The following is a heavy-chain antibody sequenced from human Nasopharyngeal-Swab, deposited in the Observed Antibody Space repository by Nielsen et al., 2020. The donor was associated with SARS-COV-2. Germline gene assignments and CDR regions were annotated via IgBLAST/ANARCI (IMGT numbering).Heavy chain of an antibody. Sequence: GSLRLSCAASGFVFSIYGMNWVRQAPGKGLEWVLSISSRSSNIYCADSVKGRFTISRDNAKNSLYLQMNSLRAEDTAVYYCARDIGGGRYGSDYWGQGTLVTVSS. CDR2: ISSRSSNI. J-gene: IGHJ4*02. D-gene: IGHD3-16*01. CDR3: ARDIGGGRYGSDY. V-gene: IGHV3-21*01. CDR1: GFVFSIYG.